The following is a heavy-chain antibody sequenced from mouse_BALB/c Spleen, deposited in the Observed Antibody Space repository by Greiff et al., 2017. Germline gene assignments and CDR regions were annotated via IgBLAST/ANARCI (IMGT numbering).Heavy chain of an antibody. CDR2: INPDSSTI. CDR1: GFDFSRYW. D-gene: IGHD4-1*01. CDR3: ARPGGWEGVMDY. V-gene: IGHV4-1*02. Sequence: EVKLMESGGGLVQPGGSLKLSCAASGFDFSRYWMSWVRQAPGKGLEWIGEINPDSSTINYTPSLKDKFIISRDNAKNTLYLQMSKVRSEDTALYYCARPGGWEGVMDYWGQGTSVTVSS. J-gene: IGHJ4*01.